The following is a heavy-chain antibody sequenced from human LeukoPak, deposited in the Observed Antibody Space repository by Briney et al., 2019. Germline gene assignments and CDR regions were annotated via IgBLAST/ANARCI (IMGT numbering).Heavy chain of an antibody. D-gene: IGHD3-22*01. CDR3: ARDRITTFTYYYDSSGYYPGGDAFDI. CDR2: ISSSGSTI. CDR1: GFTFSDYY. J-gene: IGHJ3*02. V-gene: IGHV3-11*04. Sequence: GGSLRLSCAASGFTFSDYYMSWIRQAPGKGLEWVSYISSSGSTIYYADSVKGRFTISRDNAKNSLYLQMNSLRAEDTAVYYCARDRITTFTYYYDSSGYYPGGDAFDIWGQGTMVTVSS.